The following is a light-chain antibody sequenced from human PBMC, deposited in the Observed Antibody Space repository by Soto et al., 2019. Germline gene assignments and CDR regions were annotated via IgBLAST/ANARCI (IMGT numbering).Light chain of an antibody. V-gene: IGKV3-20*01. CDR3: QQYGRSPLMYT. J-gene: IGKJ2*01. CDR1: QSITSNF. Sequence: EIVLTQSPGTLSLSPGERATLSCRASQSITSNFLAWYQQKPGQAPRLLIYGASTRAAGVPDRFSGSGSGPDLTLTITRLEPEDFAVYYCQQYGRSPLMYTFGQGTKLGVK. CDR2: GAS.